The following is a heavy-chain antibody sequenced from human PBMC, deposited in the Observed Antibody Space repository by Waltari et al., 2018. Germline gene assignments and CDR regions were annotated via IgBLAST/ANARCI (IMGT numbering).Heavy chain of an antibody. CDR3: VSEYISGY. J-gene: IGHJ4*02. Sequence: EAQLVESGGGLVQPGGSLRLSCAAPGFISYVGMDGVRQAPGKGLEWVASINEDGNKKDYVDSVKGRFTISRDNAKKSLYLQMNSLRVEDTAIYYCVSEYISGYWGQGTLVTVSS. CDR2: INEDGNKK. V-gene: IGHV3-7*01. CDR1: GFISYVG. D-gene: IGHD6-19*01.